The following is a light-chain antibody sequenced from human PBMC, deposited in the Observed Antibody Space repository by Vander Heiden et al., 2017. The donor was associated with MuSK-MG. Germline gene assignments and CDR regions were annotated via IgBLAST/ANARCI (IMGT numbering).Light chain of an antibody. CDR2: VGS. J-gene: IGKJ2*03. CDR1: QYIDNY. V-gene: IGKV1-39*01. Sequence: DIQMTQSPSSLSASVGDRVTISCRASQYIDNYLNWYQQKPVKAPKLLIYVGSYLQSGVPSRFSRSGSGTDFTLTINNLQPEDFATYYCQQSYTVPYSFGQGTKLEIK. CDR3: QQSYTVPYS.